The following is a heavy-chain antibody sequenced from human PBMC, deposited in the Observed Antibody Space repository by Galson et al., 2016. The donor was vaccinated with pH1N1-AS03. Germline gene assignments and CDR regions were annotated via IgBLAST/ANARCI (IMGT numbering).Heavy chain of an antibody. CDR1: GGVFSNYA. Sequence: SVKVSCKASGGVFSNYAFSWVRPVPGQGLEWIGSIISLFGTTNYAQKFQDRVPITADGSMELNSLTSGDTAVYYCATKGPVASYRAFGVWGQGTMVTVSS. J-gene: IGHJ3*01. CDR2: IISLFGTT. CDR3: ATKGPVASYRAFGV. D-gene: IGHD4-23*01. V-gene: IGHV1-69*13.